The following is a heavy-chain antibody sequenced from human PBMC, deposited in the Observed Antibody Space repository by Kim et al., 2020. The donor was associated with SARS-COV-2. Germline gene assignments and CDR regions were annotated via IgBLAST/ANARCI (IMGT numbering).Heavy chain of an antibody. J-gene: IGHJ4*02. CDR2: ISWNSGSI. CDR3: AKAAAAAGMGNYYFDY. V-gene: IGHV3-9*01. CDR1: GFTFDDYA. D-gene: IGHD6-13*01. Sequence: GGSLRLSCAASGFTFDDYAMHWVRQAPGKGLEWVSGISWNSGSIGYADSVKGRFTISRDNAKNSLYLQMNSLRAEDTALYYCAKAAAAAGMGNYYFDYWGQGTLVTVSS.